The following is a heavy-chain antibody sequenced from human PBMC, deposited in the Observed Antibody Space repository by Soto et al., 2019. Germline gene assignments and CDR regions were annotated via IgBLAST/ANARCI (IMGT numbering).Heavy chain of an antibody. D-gene: IGHD5-12*01. CDR3: AREGYSGYDSPGYFDY. J-gene: IGHJ4*02. Sequence: TLSLTCTVSGGSSISGGYYWNWIRQHPGKGLEWIGYIYYSGSTHYNPSLKSRVTISVDRSKNQFSLKLSSVTAADTAVYYCAREGYSGYDSPGYFDYWGQGTLVTVSS. CDR1: GGSSISGGYY. V-gene: IGHV4-31*03. CDR2: IYYSGST.